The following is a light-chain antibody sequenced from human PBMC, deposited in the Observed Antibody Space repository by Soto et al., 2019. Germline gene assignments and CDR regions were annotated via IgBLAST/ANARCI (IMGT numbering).Light chain of an antibody. CDR3: SSYVGATTLV. V-gene: IGLV2-14*01. CDR2: EVS. Sequence: QSALTQPASVSGSPGQSITISCTGTTSDVGTYDYVSWYQHQPGKAPKVMIYEVSNRPSGVSDRFSGSKSGNTASLTISGLQAEDEADYYCSSYVGATTLVFGTGTKLTVL. CDR1: TSDVGTYDY. J-gene: IGLJ1*01.